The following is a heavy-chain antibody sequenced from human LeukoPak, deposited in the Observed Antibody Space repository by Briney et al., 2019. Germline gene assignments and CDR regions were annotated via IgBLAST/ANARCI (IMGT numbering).Heavy chain of an antibody. CDR3: ARKLPVYGRGYYFDY. CDR2: IYHSGST. Sequence: SETLSLTCTVSGASITNGYYWGWIRQSPGKGLEWIGSIYHSGSTYRNPSLQSRVTISVDTSKNQFSLKLSSVTAADTAVYYCARKLPVYGRGYYFDYWGQGTLVTVSS. D-gene: IGHD5/OR15-5a*01. J-gene: IGHJ4*02. V-gene: IGHV4-38-2*02. CDR1: GASITNGYY.